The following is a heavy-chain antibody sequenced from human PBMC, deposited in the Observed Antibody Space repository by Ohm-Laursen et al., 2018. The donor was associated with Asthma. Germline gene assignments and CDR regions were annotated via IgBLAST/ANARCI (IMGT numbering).Heavy chain of an antibody. CDR2: IYSGGST. Sequence: SLRLSCSATGFTVSSNYMSWVRQAPGKGLEWVSVIYSGGSTYYADSVKGRFTISRDNSKNTLYLQMNSLRAEDTAVYYCAKPEKDVVLRYFDWLLQPIDYWGQGTLVTVSS. D-gene: IGHD3-9*01. CDR3: AKPEKDVVLRYFDWLLQPIDY. V-gene: IGHV3-53*01. J-gene: IGHJ4*02. CDR1: GFTVSSNY.